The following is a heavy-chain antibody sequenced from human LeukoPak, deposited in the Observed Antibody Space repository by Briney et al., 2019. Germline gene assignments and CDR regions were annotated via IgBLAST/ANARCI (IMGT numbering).Heavy chain of an antibody. CDR2: IYYSGST. CDR1: GGSISSYY. CDR3: ARTGGPTYKSSWFI. D-gene: IGHD6-13*01. Sequence: KPSETLSLTCTVSGGSISSYYWSWIRQPPGKGLEWIGYIYYSGSTNYNPSLKSRVTISADTSKNQLSLKLSSVTAADTAVYYCARTGGPTYKSSWFIWGQGTMVTVSS. V-gene: IGHV4-59*01. J-gene: IGHJ3*02.